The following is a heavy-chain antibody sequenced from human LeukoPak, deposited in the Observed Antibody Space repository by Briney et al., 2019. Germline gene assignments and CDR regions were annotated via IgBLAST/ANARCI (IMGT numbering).Heavy chain of an antibody. J-gene: IGHJ4*02. CDR1: GFTFSSYW. V-gene: IGHV3-74*01. CDR3: ASLTIFGVG. Sequence: GGSLRLSCAASGFTFSSYWMHWVRQAPGKGLVWVSRINTDGSITIYADSVKGRFTISRDNAKNTLYLQMNSLRAEDTAVYYCASLTIFGVGGGQGTLVTVSS. D-gene: IGHD3-3*01. CDR2: INTDGSIT.